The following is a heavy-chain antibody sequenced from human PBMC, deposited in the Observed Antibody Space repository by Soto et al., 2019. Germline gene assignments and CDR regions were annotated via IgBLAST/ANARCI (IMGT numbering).Heavy chain of an antibody. CDR1: GFTFSSYS. CDR2: ISSSSSYI. V-gene: IGHV3-21*01. Sequence: GGSLRLSCAASGFTFSSYSMNWVRQAPGKGLGWVSSISSSSSYIYYADSVKGRFTISRDNAKNSLYLQMNSLRAEDTAVYYCARVLSDYYDSSVDAFDIWGQGTMVTVS. CDR3: ARVLSDYYDSSVDAFDI. J-gene: IGHJ3*02. D-gene: IGHD3-22*01.